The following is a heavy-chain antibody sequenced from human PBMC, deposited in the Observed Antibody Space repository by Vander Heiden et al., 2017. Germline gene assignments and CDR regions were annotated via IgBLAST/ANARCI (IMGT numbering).Heavy chain of an antibody. V-gene: IGHV6-1*01. J-gene: IGHJ3*02. Sequence: QVPLPQSGPGLVKPSQTLSLTCAISGASVSGNSAAWNWISQSPSRGVEWLGRTDYRYKWYNDYAVAVKSRITINPDTSKNQVSLQLNSVTPEDTAVYYCARASSGFSNFDIWGQGTMVTVSS. CDR3: ARASSGFSNFDI. D-gene: IGHD6-19*01. CDR2: TDYRYKWYN. CDR1: GASVSGNSAA.